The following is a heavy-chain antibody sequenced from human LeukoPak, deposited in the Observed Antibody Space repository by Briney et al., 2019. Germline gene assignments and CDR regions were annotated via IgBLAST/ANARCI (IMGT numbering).Heavy chain of an antibody. CDR1: GFTFSSYS. CDR3: ATIPIIVVVPAAKGPADY. V-gene: IGHV3-48*01. J-gene: IGHJ4*02. Sequence: GGSLRLSCAASGFTFSSYSVNWVRQAPGKGLEWVSYISSSSSTIYYADSVKGRFTTSRDNAKNSLYLQMNSLRAEDTAVYYCATIPIIVVVPAAKGPADYWGQGTLVTVSS. D-gene: IGHD2-2*01. CDR2: ISSSSSTI.